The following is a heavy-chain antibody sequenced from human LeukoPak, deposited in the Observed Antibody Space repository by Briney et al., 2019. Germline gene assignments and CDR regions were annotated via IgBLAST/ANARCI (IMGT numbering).Heavy chain of an antibody. Sequence: PGGSLRLSCTASGFTFSNAWMNWVRQAPGKGLEWVSGISWNSGSIGYADSVKGRFTISRDNAKNSLYLQMNSLRAEDMALYYCAKDKGYYYDSSGYFDYWGQGTLVTVSS. V-gene: IGHV3-9*03. J-gene: IGHJ4*02. CDR1: GFTFSNAW. D-gene: IGHD3-22*01. CDR3: AKDKGYYYDSSGYFDY. CDR2: ISWNSGSI.